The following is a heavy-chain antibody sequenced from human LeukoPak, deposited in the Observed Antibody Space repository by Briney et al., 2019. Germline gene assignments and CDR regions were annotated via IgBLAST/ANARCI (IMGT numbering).Heavy chain of an antibody. CDR1: GGSFSGYY. Sequence: SETLSLTCAVYGGSFSGYYWSWIRQPPGKGLEWIGEINHSGSTNYNPSLKSRVTISVDTSKNQFSLKLSSVTAADTAVYYCASYYYDLYYFDCWGQGTLVTVSS. CDR2: INHSGST. D-gene: IGHD3-22*01. CDR3: ASYYYDLYYFDC. V-gene: IGHV4-34*01. J-gene: IGHJ4*02.